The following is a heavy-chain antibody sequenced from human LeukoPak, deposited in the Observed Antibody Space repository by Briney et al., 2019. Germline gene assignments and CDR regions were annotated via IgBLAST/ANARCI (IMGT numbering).Heavy chain of an antibody. V-gene: IGHV3-23*01. CDR1: GITLSNYG. CDR3: AKRGVVIRVILVGFHKEAYYFDS. CDR2: ISAGGGGT. D-gene: IGHD3-22*01. J-gene: IGHJ4*02. Sequence: GGSLRLSCAVSGITLSNYGMSWVRQAPGKGLEWVAGISAGGGGTNYADSVKGRFTISRDNPKNTLYLQMNSLRAEDTAVYFCAKRGVVIRVILVGFHKEAYYFDSWGQGALVTVSS.